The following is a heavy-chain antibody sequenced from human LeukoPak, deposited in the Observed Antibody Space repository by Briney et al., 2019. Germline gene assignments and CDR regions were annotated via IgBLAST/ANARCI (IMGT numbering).Heavy chain of an antibody. CDR3: ARVRGSGSYWGASVQYYFDY. Sequence: ASVKVSCKASGYTFTSYGISWVRQAPGQGLEWMGWISAYNGNTNYAQKLQGRVTMTTDASTSTAYMELSRLRSDDTAVYYCARVRGSGSYWGASVQYYFDYWGQGTLVTVSS. D-gene: IGHD3-10*01. CDR2: ISAYNGNT. CDR1: GYTFTSYG. V-gene: IGHV1-18*01. J-gene: IGHJ4*02.